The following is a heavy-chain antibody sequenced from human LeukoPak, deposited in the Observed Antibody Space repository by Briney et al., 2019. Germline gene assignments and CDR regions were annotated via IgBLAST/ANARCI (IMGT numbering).Heavy chain of an antibody. V-gene: IGHV1-69*04. Sequence: ASVKVSCKASGGTFSSYAISWVRQAPGQGLEWMGRIIPILGIANYAQKFQGRVTITADKSTSTAYMELSSLRSEDTAVYCCARVIDGLGHGMDVWGQGTTVTVSS. CDR1: GGTFSSYA. CDR2: IIPILGIA. CDR3: ARVIDGLGHGMDV. J-gene: IGHJ6*02. D-gene: IGHD2-8*01.